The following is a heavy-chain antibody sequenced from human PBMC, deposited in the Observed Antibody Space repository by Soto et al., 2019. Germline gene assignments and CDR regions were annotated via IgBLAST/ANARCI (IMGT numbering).Heavy chain of an antibody. D-gene: IGHD6-6*01. Sequence: EVQLVESGGGLVQPGRSLRLSCAASGFTFDDYAMHWVRQAPGKGLEWVSGISWNSGSIGYADSVKGRFTISRDNAKNSLYLQMNSLRAEDTALYYCAKLPIAAGTDLGYGGQGTLVTVSS. J-gene: IGHJ4*02. CDR2: ISWNSGSI. CDR1: GFTFDDYA. CDR3: AKLPIAAGTDLGY. V-gene: IGHV3-9*01.